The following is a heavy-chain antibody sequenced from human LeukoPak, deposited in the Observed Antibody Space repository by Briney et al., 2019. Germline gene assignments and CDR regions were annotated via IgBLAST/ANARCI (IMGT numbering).Heavy chain of an antibody. V-gene: IGHV4-39*02. CDR2: IYYSEST. J-gene: IGHJ4*02. D-gene: IGHD2-15*01. CDR1: RVSISSSGYY. Sequence: SLTCTVSRVSISSSGYYWSWIRQAPGKGLECFGTIYYSESTYFKSRVSRSVDRPKNDFSLKLRSVTAADTAVYYCARVTGYVIEDNFDYWGQGTLVTVSS. CDR3: ARVTGYVIEDNFDY.